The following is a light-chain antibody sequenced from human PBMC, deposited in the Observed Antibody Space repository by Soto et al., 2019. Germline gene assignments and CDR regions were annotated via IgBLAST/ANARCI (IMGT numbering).Light chain of an antibody. CDR3: SSYRSSNTLL. Sequence: QSVLTQPASVSGSPGQSITISCTGTSSDVGDYDYVSWYQQYAGKAPKMMIYEVSNRPSRVSNRFSGSKSGNTASLTISGLQAEDEADYYCSSYRSSNTLLFGGGTKLTVL. V-gene: IGLV2-14*01. CDR2: EVS. CDR1: SSDVGDYDY. J-gene: IGLJ2*01.